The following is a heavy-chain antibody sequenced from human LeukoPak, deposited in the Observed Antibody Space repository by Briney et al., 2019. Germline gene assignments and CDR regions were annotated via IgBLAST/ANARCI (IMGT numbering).Heavy chain of an antibody. CDR2: IYHSGST. J-gene: IGHJ6*02. CDR3: ARVSRSLRSFDSYYYDMDV. V-gene: IGHV4-4*02. D-gene: IGHD3-9*01. Sequence: SETLSLTCAVSGDSISNNKWWSWVRQPLGKGLEWIGEIYHSGSTKYNPSLESRVIISVDKSKNQFSLKLTSVTAGDTAVYYCARVSRSLRSFDSYYYDMDVWGRGTTVIVSS. CDR1: GDSISNNKW.